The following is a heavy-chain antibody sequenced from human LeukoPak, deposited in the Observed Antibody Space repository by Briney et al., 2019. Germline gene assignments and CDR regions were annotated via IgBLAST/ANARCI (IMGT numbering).Heavy chain of an antibody. CDR3: ARMGSGYYYGMDV. Sequence: ASVKVSCMASGYTFTGYYMHWVRQAPGQGLEWVGWINPNSGGTNYAQKFQGRVTMTRDTSISTAYMELSRLRSDDTAVYYCARMGSGYYYGMDVWGQGTTVTVSS. D-gene: IGHD2-15*01. J-gene: IGHJ6*02. CDR2: INPNSGGT. V-gene: IGHV1-2*02. CDR1: GYTFTGYY.